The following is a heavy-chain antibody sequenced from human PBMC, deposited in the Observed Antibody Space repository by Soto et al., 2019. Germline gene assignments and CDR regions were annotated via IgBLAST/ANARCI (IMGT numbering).Heavy chain of an antibody. J-gene: IGHJ6*02. CDR3: AKGDIVAKRIYYGMDV. Sequence: GGSLRLSCAASGFTFSSYAMSWVRQAPGKGLEWVSAISGSGGSTYYADSVKGRFTISRDNSKNTLYLQMNSLRAEDTTVYYCAKGDIVAKRIYYGMDVWGQGTTVTVSS. D-gene: IGHD5-12*01. CDR1: GFTFSSYA. V-gene: IGHV3-23*01. CDR2: ISGSGGST.